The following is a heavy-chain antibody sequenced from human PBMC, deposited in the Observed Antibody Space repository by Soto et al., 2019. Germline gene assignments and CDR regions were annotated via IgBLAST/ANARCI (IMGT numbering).Heavy chain of an antibody. J-gene: IGHJ3*01. CDR2: ISCCGGSA. D-gene: IGHD3-22*01. V-gene: IGHV3-23*01. Sequence: EVQLLESGGGVVQPGGSLRLSCVASGFNFKKFAMAWVRQAAGEGLEWVSGISCCGGSASYADSVKGRFSIARDDSKNTVSLQLNSLRVEDTAVYYCAKTRLYDNNEYHRDGFDVWGPGTAVTVSS. CDR1: GFNFKKFA. CDR3: AKTRLYDNNEYHRDGFDV.